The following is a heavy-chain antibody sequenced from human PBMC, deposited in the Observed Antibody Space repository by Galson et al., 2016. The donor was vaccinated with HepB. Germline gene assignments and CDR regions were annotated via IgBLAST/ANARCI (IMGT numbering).Heavy chain of an antibody. CDR3: VTSYLLLVVPTEDAFDV. CDR2: FDPEDGET. J-gene: IGHJ3*01. V-gene: IGHV1-24*01. D-gene: IGHD3-22*01. Sequence: SVKVSCKVFGHTFTELSMHWVRQAPGKGLEWMGSFDPEDGETFYAQKFQGRISMTEDTSTDTAFLELSGLTSEDTAVYYCVTSYLLLVVPTEDAFDVWGQGAIVTVSS. CDR1: GHTFTELS.